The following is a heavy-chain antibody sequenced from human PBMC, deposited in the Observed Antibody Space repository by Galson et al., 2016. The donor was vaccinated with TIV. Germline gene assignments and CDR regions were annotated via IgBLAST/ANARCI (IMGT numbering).Heavy chain of an antibody. CDR3: ARVATFVDAFDL. D-gene: IGHD3-16*01. J-gene: IGHJ3*01. CDR1: GFTFGSYW. CDR2: ISYDGSDK. Sequence: SLRLSCAASGFTFGSYWMHWVRQAPGKGLMWVSRISYDGSDKIYTDSVKGRFTISRDNAKSSLFLQMNSLRAEDTAVYFCARVATFVDAFDLWGQGTVVTVS. V-gene: IGHV3-74*01.